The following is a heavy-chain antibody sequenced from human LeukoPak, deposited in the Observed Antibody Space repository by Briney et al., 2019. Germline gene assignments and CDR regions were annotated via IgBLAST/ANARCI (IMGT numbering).Heavy chain of an antibody. CDR2: IYTSGST. Sequence: SETLSLTCTVSGGSISSYYWSWIRQPAGKGLEWIGRIYTSGSTNYNPSLKSRVTMSVDTSKNQFSLKLSSVTAADTAVYYCARENSYYDSSGYYFGSGYFDYWGRGTLVTVSS. CDR3: ARENSYYDSSGYYFGSGYFDY. V-gene: IGHV4-4*07. J-gene: IGHJ4*02. D-gene: IGHD3-22*01. CDR1: GGSISSYY.